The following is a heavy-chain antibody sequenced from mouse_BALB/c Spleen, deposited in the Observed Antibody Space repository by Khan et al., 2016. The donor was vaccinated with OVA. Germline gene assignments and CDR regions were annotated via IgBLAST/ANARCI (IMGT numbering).Heavy chain of an antibody. D-gene: IGHD1-1*01. Sequence: QVQLQQPGPELVKPGASVKMSCKASGYRFTDYVIIWVKQRTGQGLEWIGETYPGSGSPYYNENFKGKATLTADITSNTAYMQLSSLTSEDSAVYFCARGGYGNFAYWGRGTLVTVSA. CDR1: GYRFTDYV. CDR2: TYPGSGSP. CDR3: ARGGYGNFAY. J-gene: IGHJ3*01. V-gene: IGHV1-77*01.